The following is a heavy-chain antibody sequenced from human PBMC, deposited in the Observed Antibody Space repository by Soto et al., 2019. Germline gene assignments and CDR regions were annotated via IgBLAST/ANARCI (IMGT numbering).Heavy chain of an antibody. Sequence: QVQLQESGPRLVKPSQTLSLTCTVSGGSIRSGGYYWSWIRQHPGKGLEWIGYIYHSGSAYYNPSLKRRVTMAVDTSKNQFSLKLTSVTGADTGVFFCAGETAGILITVGGGGGVDCWGQGTLVTVSS. D-gene: IGHD3-16*01. CDR2: IYHSGSA. CDR1: GGSIRSGGYY. J-gene: IGHJ4*02. CDR3: AGETAGILITVGGGGGVDC. V-gene: IGHV4-31*03.